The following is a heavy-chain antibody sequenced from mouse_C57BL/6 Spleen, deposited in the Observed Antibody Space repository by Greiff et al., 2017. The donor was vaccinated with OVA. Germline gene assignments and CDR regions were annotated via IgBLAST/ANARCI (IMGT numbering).Heavy chain of an antibody. CDR2: IYPGSGNT. D-gene: IGHD3-2*02. Sequence: VKLVESGPELVKPGASVKISCKASGYSFTSYYIHWVKQRPGQGLEWIGWIYPGSGNTKYNEKFKGKATLTADTSSSTAYMQLSSLTSEDSAVYYCARGGLRLRDWGQGTTLTVSS. CDR1: GYSFTSYY. V-gene: IGHV1-66*01. J-gene: IGHJ2*01. CDR3: ARGGLRLRD.